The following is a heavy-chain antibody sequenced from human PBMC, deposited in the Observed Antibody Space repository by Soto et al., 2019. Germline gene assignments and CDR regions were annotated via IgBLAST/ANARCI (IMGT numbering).Heavy chain of an antibody. V-gene: IGHV3-23*01. CDR3: AKDGGSYCSGGSCYSGASYYFDY. CDR2: ISGSGGST. Sequence: GGSLRLSCAASGFTFSSYAMSWVRQAPGKGLEWVSAISGSGGSTYYADSVKGRFTISRDNSKNTLYLQMNSLRAEDTAVYYCAKDGGSYCSGGSCYSGASYYFDYWGQGTLVTVSS. CDR1: GFTFSSYA. J-gene: IGHJ4*02. D-gene: IGHD2-15*01.